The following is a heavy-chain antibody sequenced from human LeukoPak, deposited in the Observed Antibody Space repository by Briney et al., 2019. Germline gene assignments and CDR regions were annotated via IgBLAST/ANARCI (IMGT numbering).Heavy chain of an antibody. D-gene: IGHD3-22*01. CDR2: ISGSGGST. CDR3: AMGHSSGYFDY. V-gene: IGHV3-23*01. J-gene: IGHJ4*02. CDR1: GFTFSSYA. Sequence: GGSLRLPCAASGFTFSSYAMSWVRQAPGKGLEWVSAISGSGGSTYYADSVEGRFTISRDNSKNTLYLRVNSLRAEDTAVYYCAMGHSSGYFDYWGQGTLVTVSS.